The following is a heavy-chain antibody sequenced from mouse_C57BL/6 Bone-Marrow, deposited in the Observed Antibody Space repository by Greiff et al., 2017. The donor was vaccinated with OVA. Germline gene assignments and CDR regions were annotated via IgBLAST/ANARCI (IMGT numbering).Heavy chain of an antibody. D-gene: IGHD3-1*01. CDR3: ARKASEAMDY. J-gene: IGHJ4*01. CDR1: GYSFTGYY. V-gene: IGHV1-42*01. Sequence: EVQLKESGPELVKPGASVKISCKTSGYSFTGYYMNWVKQSPEKSLEWIGEINPSTGGTTYNQKFKAKATLTVDKSSSTAYMQLKSLTSDDSAVYYCARKASEAMDYWGQGTSVTVSS. CDR2: INPSTGGT.